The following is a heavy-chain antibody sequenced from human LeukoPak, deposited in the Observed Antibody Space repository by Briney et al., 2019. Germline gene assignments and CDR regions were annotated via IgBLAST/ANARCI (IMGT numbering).Heavy chain of an antibody. V-gene: IGHV3-48*01. CDR3: ARATGNSGYYALDY. CDR2: ISGSSGII. J-gene: IGHJ4*02. D-gene: IGHD3-22*01. CDR1: GFTFNTYT. Sequence: SGGSLRLSCAASGFTFNTYTMNWVRQAPGKGLEWVSYISGSSGIIDYADSVRGRFTISRDNAKNSLYLQMNGLRAEDTAVYYCARATGNSGYYALDYWGQGTLVTVSS.